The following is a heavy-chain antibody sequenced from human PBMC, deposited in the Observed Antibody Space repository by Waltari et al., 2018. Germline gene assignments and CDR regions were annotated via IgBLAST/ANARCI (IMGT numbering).Heavy chain of an antibody. CDR2: IYHSGRT. CDR1: GGSINSSNW. CDR3: ARTRGYSYGVYYYYYYGMDV. J-gene: IGHJ6*02. V-gene: IGHV4-4*02. D-gene: IGHD5-18*01. Sequence: QVQLQESGPGLVKPSGTLSLTCAVSGGSINSSNWWSWVRQPPGKVLEWIGEIYHSGRTNISPAGKSRVTISVDKSKNQFSRKMNSVTAAETAVYYCARTRGYSYGVYYYYYYGMDVWGHGTTVTVSS.